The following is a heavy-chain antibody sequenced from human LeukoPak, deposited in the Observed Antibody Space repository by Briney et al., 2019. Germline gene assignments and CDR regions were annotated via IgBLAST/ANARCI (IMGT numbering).Heavy chain of an antibody. CDR2: IKQDGSEK. D-gene: IGHD2-21*01. Sequence: GGSLRLSCAASGFTFSRYWMSSVRQAPGKGLEWVANIKQDGSEKYYVHSVKGRFTISRDNAKNSLYLQMNSLRAEDTAVYYCARAIADYYYYYMDVWGKGTTVTVSS. CDR3: ARAIADYYYYYMDV. V-gene: IGHV3-7*01. CDR1: GFTFSRYW. J-gene: IGHJ6*03.